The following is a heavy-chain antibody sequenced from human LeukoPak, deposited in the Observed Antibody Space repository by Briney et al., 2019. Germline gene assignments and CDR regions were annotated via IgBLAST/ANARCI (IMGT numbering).Heavy chain of an antibody. J-gene: IGHJ4*02. Sequence: PGGSLRLCCAASGFTFDDYAMHWVRQAPGKGLEWVSGISWNSGSIGYADSVKGRFTISRDNAKNSLYLQMNSLRAEDTALYYCAKGVSRIWDSSGYRDFFDYWGQGTLVTVSS. D-gene: IGHD3-22*01. CDR1: GFTFDDYA. V-gene: IGHV3-9*01. CDR3: AKGVSRIWDSSGYRDFFDY. CDR2: ISWNSGSI.